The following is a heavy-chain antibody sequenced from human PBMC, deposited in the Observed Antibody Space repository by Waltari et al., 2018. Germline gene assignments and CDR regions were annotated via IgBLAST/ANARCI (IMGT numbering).Heavy chain of an antibody. CDR1: GDSISGHYW. CDR2: VHHSGKT. J-gene: IGHJ4*02. CDR3: AGDRAIGLFFDY. Sequence: QVQLQESGPGLVKPSGTLSLTCAVSGDSISGHYWWNWVRQSQEKGLEWIGQVHHSGKTHYNPSLQSRVTISVDKPKTQFSLNLNSVTAADTAVYYCAGDRAIGLFFDYWGRGTLVTVSS. V-gene: IGHV4-4*02. D-gene: IGHD2-2*01.